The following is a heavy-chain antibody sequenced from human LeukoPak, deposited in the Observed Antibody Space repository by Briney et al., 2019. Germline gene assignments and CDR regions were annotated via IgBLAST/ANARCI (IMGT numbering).Heavy chain of an antibody. CDR2: INHSGST. CDR1: GGTFSGYY. D-gene: IGHD6-19*01. Sequence: SETLSLTCAVYGGTFSGYYWSWIRQPPGKGLEWIGEINHSGSTNYNPSLKSRVTISVDTSKNQFSLKLSSVTAADTAVYYRARSGSGWYSEAYWYFDLWGRGTLVTVSS. V-gene: IGHV4-34*01. CDR3: ARSGSGWYSEAYWYFDL. J-gene: IGHJ2*01.